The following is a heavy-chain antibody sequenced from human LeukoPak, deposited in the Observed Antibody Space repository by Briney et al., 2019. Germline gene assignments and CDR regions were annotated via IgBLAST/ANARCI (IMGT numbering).Heavy chain of an antibody. CDR2: LYHSGST. CDR3: ARGVTTHFDY. CDR1: GFSITSGYY. V-gene: IGHV4-38-2*01. Sequence: SETLSLTCAVSGFSITSGYYWGWIRQPPGKGLEWIGSLYHSGSTYYNPCLKSRVPISAATSKNPFSLDLTSVTAADTAVYYCARGVTTHFDYWGQGTLVTVSS. J-gene: IGHJ4*02. D-gene: IGHD4-17*01.